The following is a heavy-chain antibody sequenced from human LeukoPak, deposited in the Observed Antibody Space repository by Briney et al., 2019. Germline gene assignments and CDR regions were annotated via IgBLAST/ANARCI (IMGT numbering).Heavy chain of an antibody. CDR1: GFTFSTYS. CDR2: ISNSGFYI. Sequence: PGGSLRLSCTASGFTFSTYSMNWVRQAPGKGLEWVSSISNSGFYIYYADSVKGRFTLSRDNAKNSLYLQMDSLRAEDTAVYYCARGPDILTASSPDYWGQGTLVTVSS. CDR3: ARGPDILTASSPDY. D-gene: IGHD3-9*01. V-gene: IGHV3-21*01. J-gene: IGHJ4*02.